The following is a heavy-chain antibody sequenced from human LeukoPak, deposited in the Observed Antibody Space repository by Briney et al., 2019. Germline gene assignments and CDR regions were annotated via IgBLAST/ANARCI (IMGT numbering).Heavy chain of an antibody. CDR3: ARDAGSRGMDV. Sequence: GGSLRLSCAASGFTFSSYAMHWVRQAPGKGLEWVAVISYDGSNKYYADSAKGRFTISRDNSKNTLYLQMNSLRAEDTAVYYCARDAGSRGMDVWGQGTTVTVSS. J-gene: IGHJ6*02. CDR1: GFTFSSYA. CDR2: ISYDGSNK. V-gene: IGHV3-30*04.